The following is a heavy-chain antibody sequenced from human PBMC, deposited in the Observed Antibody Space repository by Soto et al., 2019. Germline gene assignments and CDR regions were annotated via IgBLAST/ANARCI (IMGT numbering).Heavy chain of an antibody. D-gene: IGHD4-4*01. CDR1: GGTFSSYA. J-gene: IGHJ5*02. V-gene: IGHV1-69*13. Sequence: ASVKVSCKASGGTFSSYAISWVRQAPGQGLEWMGGIIPIFGTANYAQKFQGRVTITADESTSTAYMELSSLRSEDTAVYYCARRNDYSHNWFDPWGQGTLVTSPQ. CDR2: IIPIFGTA. CDR3: ARRNDYSHNWFDP.